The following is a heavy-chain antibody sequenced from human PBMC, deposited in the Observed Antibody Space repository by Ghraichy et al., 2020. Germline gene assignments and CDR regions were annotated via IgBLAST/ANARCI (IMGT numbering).Heavy chain of an antibody. Sequence: SETLSLTCTVSGGSISSGRYYWGWIRQPPGKGLEWIGTVFYSGSTYYNPSLKSRVTISVDTSKNQFSLNLSSVTAADSAVYYCARRLDYGGKPRPNYFDSWGQGTLVTVSS. J-gene: IGHJ4*02. CDR3: ARRLDYGGKPRPNYFDS. CDR2: VFYSGST. CDR1: GGSISSGRYY. D-gene: IGHD4-23*01. V-gene: IGHV4-39*01.